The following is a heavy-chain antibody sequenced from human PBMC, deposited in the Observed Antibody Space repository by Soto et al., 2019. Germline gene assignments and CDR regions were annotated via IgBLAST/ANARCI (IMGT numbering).Heavy chain of an antibody. CDR3: ASRHSSPYFDY. V-gene: IGHV4-30-4*01. CDR1: GGSISSGDYY. J-gene: IGHJ4*02. D-gene: IGHD6-13*01. Sequence: QVQLQETGPGLVKPSQTLSLTCTVSGGSISSGDYYWSWIRQPPGKCLEWIGSIYYSGSTYYNPSLKSRVTISVDTSKNQFSLKLNSVTAADTAVYYCASRHSSPYFDYWGQGTLVTVSS. CDR2: IYYSGST.